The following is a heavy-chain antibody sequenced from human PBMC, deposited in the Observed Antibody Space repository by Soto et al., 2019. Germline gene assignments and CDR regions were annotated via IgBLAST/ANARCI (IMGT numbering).Heavy chain of an antibody. Sequence: PGESLKISCKASGYIIKNYWIGWVRQMPGQVLEWMGIIFPDDSDTRYSPPFQGHVTISVDKSISTAYAQWSSLKASGSAIYYCCMGGVTSSPFDYWGQGTLVTVSS. V-gene: IGHV5-51*01. CDR3: CMGGVTSSPFDY. J-gene: IGHJ4*02. CDR1: GYIIKNYW. CDR2: IFPDDSDT. D-gene: IGHD1-26*01.